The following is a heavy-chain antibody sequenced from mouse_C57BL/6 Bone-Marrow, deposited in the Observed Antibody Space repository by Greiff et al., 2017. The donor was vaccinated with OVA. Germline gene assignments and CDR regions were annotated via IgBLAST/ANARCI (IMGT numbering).Heavy chain of an antibody. CDR1: GFTFSDYY. CDR3: ASPLYYYGSNLDYYAMDY. D-gene: IGHD1-1*01. CDR2: ISNGGGST. Sequence: EVQGVESGGGLVQPGGSLKLSCAASGFTFSDYYMYWVRQTPEKRLEWVAYISNGGGSTYYPDTVKGRFTISRDNAKNTLYLQMSRLKSEDTAMYDCASPLYYYGSNLDYYAMDYWGQGTSVTVSS. V-gene: IGHV5-12*01. J-gene: IGHJ4*01.